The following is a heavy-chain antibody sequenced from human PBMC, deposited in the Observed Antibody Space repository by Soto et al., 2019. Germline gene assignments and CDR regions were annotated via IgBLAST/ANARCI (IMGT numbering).Heavy chain of an antibody. CDR2: ISGSGGRT. Sequence: CGSLRLSCAASGWTFSSYAISWVRQAPGKGLEWVSAISGSGGRTYYADSVKGRFTISRDNSKNTLYLQMNSLRAEDTAVYYCAKDFWSGYYIYYGMDVWGQGTMVTVSS. CDR1: GWTFSSYA. J-gene: IGHJ6*02. V-gene: IGHV3-23*01. D-gene: IGHD3-3*01. CDR3: AKDFWSGYYIYYGMDV.